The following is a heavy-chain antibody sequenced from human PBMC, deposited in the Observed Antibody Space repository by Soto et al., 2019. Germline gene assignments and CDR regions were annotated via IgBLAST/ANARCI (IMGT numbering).Heavy chain of an antibody. V-gene: IGHV3-74*01. Sequence: EVQLVESGGGLVQPGGSLRLSCAASGFTFNSYWIHWVRQAPGKGLVWVSRVNSDGSYTDYADSVKGRFTISRDNAKNTSSLQMDNLRVDDTALYYCARVESLILIWGQGTLVTVSS. CDR1: GFTFNSYW. CDR2: VNSDGSYT. D-gene: IGHD2-21*01. CDR3: ARVESLILI. J-gene: IGHJ4*02.